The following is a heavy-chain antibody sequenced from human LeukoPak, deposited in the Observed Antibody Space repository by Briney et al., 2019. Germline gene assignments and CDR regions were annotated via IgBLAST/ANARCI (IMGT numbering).Heavy chain of an antibody. CDR1: GGSFSGYY. CDR2: INHSGGT. J-gene: IGHJ5*02. Sequence: SETLSLTCAVYGGSFSGYYWSWIRQPPGKGLEWIGEINHSGGTNYNPSLKSRVTISVDTSKNQFSLKLSSVTAADTAVYYCARGRGRYCSSTSCYTGPYNWFDPWGQGTLVTVSS. V-gene: IGHV4-34*01. D-gene: IGHD2-2*02. CDR3: ARGRGRYCSSTSCYTGPYNWFDP.